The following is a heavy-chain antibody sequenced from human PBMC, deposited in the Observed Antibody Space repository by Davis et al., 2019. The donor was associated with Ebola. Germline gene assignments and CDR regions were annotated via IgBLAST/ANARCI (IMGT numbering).Heavy chain of an antibody. CDR3: ARDLVAVAGGDY. CDR1: GYTFTGYY. Sequence: AASVKVSCKASGYTFTGYYMHWVRQAPGQGLEWMGIINPSGGSTSYAQKFQGRVTMTRDTSTSTVYMELSSLRSEDTAVYYCARDLVAVAGGDYWGQGTLVTVSS. J-gene: IGHJ4*02. CDR2: INPSGGST. D-gene: IGHD6-19*01. V-gene: IGHV1-46*01.